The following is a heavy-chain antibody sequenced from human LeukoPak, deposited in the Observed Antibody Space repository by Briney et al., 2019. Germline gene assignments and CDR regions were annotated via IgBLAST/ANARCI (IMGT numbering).Heavy chain of an antibody. CDR2: IGTAGDT. Sequence: GGSQLLYCAASGFTFSSYDMHWVRQATGKGLEWVSAIGTAGDTYYPGSVKGRFTISRENAKNSLYLQMNSLRAGDTAVYYCARGGIAPDAFDIWGDGKMVTVSS. CDR3: ARGGIAPDAFDI. J-gene: IGHJ3*02. CDR1: GFTFSSYD. V-gene: IGHV3-13*04. D-gene: IGHD6-13*01.